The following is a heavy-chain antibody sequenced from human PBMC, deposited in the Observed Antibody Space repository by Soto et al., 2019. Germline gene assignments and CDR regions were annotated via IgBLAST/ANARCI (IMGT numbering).Heavy chain of an antibody. CDR1: GGSISSYY. Sequence: QVQLQESGPGLVKPSETLSLTCTVSGGSISSYYWSWIRQPPGMGLEWIGYIYYSGSTKYNPSLKSIVSVPVETSKNQFPLKPSSETAADTAVYYCARSGYSGYASYYFDYWGQGTLVTVSS. J-gene: IGHJ4*02. CDR2: IYYSGST. V-gene: IGHV4-59*01. D-gene: IGHD5-12*01. CDR3: ARSGYSGYASYYFDY.